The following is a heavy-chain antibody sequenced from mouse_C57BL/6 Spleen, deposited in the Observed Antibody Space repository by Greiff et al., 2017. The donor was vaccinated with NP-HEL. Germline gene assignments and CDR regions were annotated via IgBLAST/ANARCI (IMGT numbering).Heavy chain of an antibody. CDR3: ARATFYDGYYWYFDV. CDR1: GYAFSSSW. D-gene: IGHD2-3*01. Sequence: VQLQQSGPELVKPGASVKISCKASGYAFSSSWMNWVKQRPGKGLEWIGRIYPGDGDTNYNGKFKGKATLTADKSSSTAYMQLSSLTSEDSAVYFCARATFYDGYYWYFDVWGTGTTVTVSS. V-gene: IGHV1-82*01. J-gene: IGHJ1*03. CDR2: IYPGDGDT.